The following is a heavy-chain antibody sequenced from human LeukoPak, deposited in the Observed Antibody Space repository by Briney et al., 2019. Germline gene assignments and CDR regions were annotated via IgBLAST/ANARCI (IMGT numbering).Heavy chain of an antibody. CDR1: GDPMTNYY. CDR2: SHHSGET. D-gene: IGHD1-14*01. Sequence: SETLSLTCTVSGDPMTNYYWSWIRQPPGKGLEWIAYSHHSGETKYNPSLMSRITISVDTSKNQFSLKLSSVTAADTAVYYCARQPGGTAAFDIWGQGTTVTVSA. J-gene: IGHJ3*02. V-gene: IGHV4-59*08. CDR3: ARQPGGTAAFDI.